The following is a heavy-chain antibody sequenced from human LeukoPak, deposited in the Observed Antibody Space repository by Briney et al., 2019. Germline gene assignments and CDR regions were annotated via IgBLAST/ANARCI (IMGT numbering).Heavy chain of an antibody. J-gene: IGHJ4*02. Sequence: GRSLRLSCAASGFTFSSYGMHWVRQAPGKGLEWVAVISYDGSNKYYADSVKGRFTISRDNSKNTLYLQMNSLRAEDTAVYYCAKSTYSSSWYGTDYWGQGTLVTVSS. V-gene: IGHV3-30*18. CDR1: GFTFSSYG. D-gene: IGHD6-13*01. CDR2: ISYDGSNK. CDR3: AKSTYSSSWYGTDY.